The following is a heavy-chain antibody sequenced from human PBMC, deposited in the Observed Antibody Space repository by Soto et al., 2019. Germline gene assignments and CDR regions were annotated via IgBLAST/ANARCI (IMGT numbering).Heavy chain of an antibody. CDR3: AKDARYCSSTICLKPHPFDALDI. Sequence: EVQLLESGGGLVQPGGSLRLSCTASGVTFSSYAMSWVRQAPGKGLEWVSAISGSGGSTDYADSVKGRFTISRDNSKNTLYLQMNSLRAEDTAVYYCAKDARYCSSTICLKPHPFDALDIWGQGTMVTVS. J-gene: IGHJ3*02. CDR2: ISGSGGST. D-gene: IGHD2-2*01. V-gene: IGHV3-23*01. CDR1: GVTFSSYA.